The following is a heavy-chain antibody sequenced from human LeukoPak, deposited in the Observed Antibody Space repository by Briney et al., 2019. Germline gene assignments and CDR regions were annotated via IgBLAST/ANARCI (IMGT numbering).Heavy chain of an antibody. D-gene: IGHD3-22*01. V-gene: IGHV4-34*01. J-gene: IGHJ4*02. Sequence: LETLSLTCAVYGGSFSGYYWSWIRQPPGKGLEWIGEINHSGSTNYNPSLKSRVTISVDTSKNQFSLKLSSVTAADTAVYYCARRKASIVVANFDYWGQGTLVTVSS. CDR2: INHSGST. CDR3: ARRKASIVVANFDY. CDR1: GGSFSGYY.